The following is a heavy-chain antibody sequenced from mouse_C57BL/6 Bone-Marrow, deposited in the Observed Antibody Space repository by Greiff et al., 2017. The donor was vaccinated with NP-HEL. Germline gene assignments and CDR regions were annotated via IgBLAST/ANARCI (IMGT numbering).Heavy chain of an antibody. CDR1: GFTFSSYA. V-gene: IGHV5-4*03. J-gene: IGHJ2*01. CDR2: ISDGGSYT. CDR3: VTGRH. Sequence: EVKLVESGGGLVKPGGSLKLSCAASGFTFSSYAMSWVRQTPEKRLEWVATISDGGSYTYYPDNVKGRFTISRDNAKNNLYLQMSHLKSEDTAMYYCVTGRHWGQGTTLTVSS. D-gene: IGHD4-1*01.